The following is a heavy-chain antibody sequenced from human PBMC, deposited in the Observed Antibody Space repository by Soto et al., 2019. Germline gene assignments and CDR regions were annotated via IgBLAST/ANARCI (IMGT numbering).Heavy chain of an antibody. CDR2: IYYSGST. CDR1: GGSISSYY. V-gene: IGHV4-59*01. CDR3: ARDSSSAGIEGAFDI. D-gene: IGHD6-6*01. Sequence: SETLSLTCTVSGGSISSYYWSWIRQPPGKGLEWIGYIYYSGSTNYNPSLKSRVTISVDTSKNQFSLKLSSVTAADTAVYYCARDSSSAGIEGAFDIWGQGTMVTVSS. J-gene: IGHJ3*02.